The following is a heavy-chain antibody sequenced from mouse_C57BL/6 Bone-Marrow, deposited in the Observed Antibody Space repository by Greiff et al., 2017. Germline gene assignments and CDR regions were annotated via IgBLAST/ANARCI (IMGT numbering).Heavy chain of an antibody. D-gene: IGHD2-3*01. Sequence: EVKVVESGGGLVKPGGSLKLSCAASGFTFSSYAMPWVRQTPEKRLEWVATISDGGSYTYYPYNVKGRFTISRDNAKNNLYLQMSHLKSEDTAVYYGARDNGYYVAWFAYWGKGTLVTVSA. J-gene: IGHJ3*01. CDR2: ISDGGSYT. CDR3: ARDNGYYVAWFAY. V-gene: IGHV5-4*01. CDR1: GFTFSSYA.